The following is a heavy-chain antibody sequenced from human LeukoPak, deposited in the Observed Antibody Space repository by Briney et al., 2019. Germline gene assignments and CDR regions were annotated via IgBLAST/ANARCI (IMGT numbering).Heavy chain of an antibody. CDR1: GFTFSSYW. J-gene: IGHJ4*02. CDR2: IKKDGSQQ. Sequence: GGSLRLSCAASGFTFSSYWLSWVRQAPGKGLEWVATIKKDGSQQYYMDSVKGRFTISRDNAKNSVYLQINSLRAEDTAVYYCARDRGWLQSDYWGQGTLVSVSS. V-gene: IGHV3-7*01. CDR3: ARDRGWLQSDY. D-gene: IGHD5-24*01.